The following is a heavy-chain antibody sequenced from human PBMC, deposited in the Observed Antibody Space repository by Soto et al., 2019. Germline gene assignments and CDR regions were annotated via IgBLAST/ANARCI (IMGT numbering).Heavy chain of an antibody. V-gene: IGHV1-18*01. J-gene: IGHJ6*02. Sequence: QAQLVQSGAEVKKPGASVKVSCKASGYTFYSHSISWVRQAPGQGLEWMGRISADNGNTKYAQKFRGRVTMTTDTSTSTVYMELRNLRSDDTAVYYCARCIQQDYYYGMAVWGPGTTVTVSS. CDR2: ISADNGNT. CDR1: GYTFYSHS. D-gene: IGHD5-18*01. CDR3: ARCIQQDYYYGMAV.